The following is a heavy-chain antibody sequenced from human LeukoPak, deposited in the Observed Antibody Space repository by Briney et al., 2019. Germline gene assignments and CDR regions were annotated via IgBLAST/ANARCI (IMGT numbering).Heavy chain of an antibody. CDR1: GGSISSYY. J-gene: IGHJ1*01. CDR3: ARDLTSSSTAYFHH. CDR2: IYTSGST. Sequence: PSETLSLTCTVSGGSISSYYWSWIRQPAGKGLEWIGRIYTSGSTNYNPSPKSRVTMSVDTSKNQFSLKLSSVTAADTAVYYCARDLTSSSTAYFHHWGQGTLVTVSS. D-gene: IGHD6-6*01. V-gene: IGHV4-4*07.